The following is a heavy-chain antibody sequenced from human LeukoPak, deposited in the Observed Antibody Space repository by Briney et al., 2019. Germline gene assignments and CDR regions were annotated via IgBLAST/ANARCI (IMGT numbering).Heavy chain of an antibody. D-gene: IGHD5-18*01. Sequence: PSETLSLTCTVSGASGNNYYWGWIRQPPGKGPEYIGFIFYSGTTNYNPSFKSRVTISVDPSKNQFSLKLRSVTAADTAVYYCARGDGGSTYGYFFDYWGQGTLVPVSS. CDR1: GASGNNYY. CDR3: ARGDGGSTYGYFFDY. V-gene: IGHV4-59*02. J-gene: IGHJ4*02. CDR2: IFYSGTT.